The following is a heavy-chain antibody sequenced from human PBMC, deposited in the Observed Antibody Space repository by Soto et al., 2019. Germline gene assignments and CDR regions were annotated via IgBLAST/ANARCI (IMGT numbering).Heavy chain of an antibody. Sequence: ASVKVSCKASGYTFTSYDINWVRQATGQGLEWLGWMNPNSGNTGYAQKFQGRVTMTRDTSIRTAYLELSSLRSEDTAVYYCARKIPDTGGFDCWGQGVLVTVSS. CDR1: GYTFTSYD. CDR2: MNPNSGNT. V-gene: IGHV1-8*01. CDR3: ARKIPDTGGFDC. J-gene: IGHJ4*02. D-gene: IGHD2-8*02.